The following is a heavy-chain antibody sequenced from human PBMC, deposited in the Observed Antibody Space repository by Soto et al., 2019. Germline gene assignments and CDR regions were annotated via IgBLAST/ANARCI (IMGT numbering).Heavy chain of an antibody. V-gene: IGHV1-18*04. CDR2: LNANNGNT. CDR3: SPFGAYGSQ. J-gene: IGHJ1*01. D-gene: IGHD1-26*01. CDR1: GYPFTSYG. Sequence: QVQLVQSGPELKKPGASGKVSCKASGYPFTSYGISWVRQAPGPGREWMGRLNANNGNTDYRQKFPGRITMTAAASTDTVYMALRNLTTDGTGVYSCSPFGAYGSQWGPGTQMPVSS.